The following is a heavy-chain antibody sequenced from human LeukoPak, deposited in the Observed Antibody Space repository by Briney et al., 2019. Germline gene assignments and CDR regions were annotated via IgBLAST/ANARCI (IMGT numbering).Heavy chain of an antibody. V-gene: IGHV1-18*01. CDR3: ARGYALYSGGYIDFDY. CDR1: GFAFNKYG. J-gene: IGHJ4*02. D-gene: IGHD1-26*01. Sequence: GASVKVSCKASGFAFNKYGFSWVRQAPGQGPEWLGWISAYDGRTNYAQNLQGRLTLTTDTSTTTAYMELRSLTSDDTAVYYCARGYALYSGGYIDFDYWGQGTLVTVSS. CDR2: ISAYDGRT.